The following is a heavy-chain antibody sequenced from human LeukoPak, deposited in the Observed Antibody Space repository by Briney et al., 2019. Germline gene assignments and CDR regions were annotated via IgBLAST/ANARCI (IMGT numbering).Heavy chain of an antibody. D-gene: IGHD6-19*01. Sequence: PSETLSLTCTVSGGSISSSSYYWGWIRQPPGKGLEWIGSVYYSGSTYYNPFLKSRVTISVDTSKNQFSLKLSSVTAADTAVYYCARHGGRWLGPFDYWGQGTLVTVSS. CDR2: VYYSGST. V-gene: IGHV4-39*01. J-gene: IGHJ4*02. CDR3: ARHGGRWLGPFDY. CDR1: GGSISSSSYY.